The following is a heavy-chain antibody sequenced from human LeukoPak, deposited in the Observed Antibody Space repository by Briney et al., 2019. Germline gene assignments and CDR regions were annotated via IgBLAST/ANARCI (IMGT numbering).Heavy chain of an antibody. CDR2: IYYSGST. D-gene: IGHD5-12*01. V-gene: IGHV4-59*01. Sequence: SETLSLTCTVSGASISSYYWSWIRQPPGKGLEWIGYIYYSGSTNYNPSLKSRVTFSVDTSKNQFSLKLSSVTAADTAMYYCARVSGYDWESFYDYWGQGSLVTVSS. CDR3: ARVSGYDWESFYDY. CDR1: GASISSYY. J-gene: IGHJ4*02.